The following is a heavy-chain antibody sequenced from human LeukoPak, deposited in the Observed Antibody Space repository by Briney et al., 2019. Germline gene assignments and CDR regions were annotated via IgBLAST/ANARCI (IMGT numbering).Heavy chain of an antibody. J-gene: IGHJ6*03. Sequence: ASVKVSCKASGGTFSSYAISWVRQAPGQGLEWMGRIIPIFGTANYAQKFQGRVTITTDESTSTAYMELSSLRSEDTAVYYCASGVGYCSSTSCYGPHNYYYYYMDVWGKGTTVTVSS. V-gene: IGHV1-69*05. D-gene: IGHD2-2*01. CDR1: GGTFSSYA. CDR2: IIPIFGTA. CDR3: ASGVGYCSSTSCYGPHNYYYYYMDV.